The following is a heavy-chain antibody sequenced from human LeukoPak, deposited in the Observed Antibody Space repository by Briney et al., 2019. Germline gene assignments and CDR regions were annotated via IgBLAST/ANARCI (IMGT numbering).Heavy chain of an antibody. D-gene: IGHD1-26*01. V-gene: IGHV3-23*01. CDR1: GFTFSSYA. J-gene: IGHJ4*02. CDR3: ARGGNGESYYTY. Sequence: GGSLRLSCAASGFTFSSYAMHWVRQAPGKGLEWVSKISGSGGTTNYADSVKGRFTISRDNSKNTLYLQMNSLRAEDTAVYYCARGGNGESYYTYWGQGTLVTVSS. CDR2: ISGSGGTT.